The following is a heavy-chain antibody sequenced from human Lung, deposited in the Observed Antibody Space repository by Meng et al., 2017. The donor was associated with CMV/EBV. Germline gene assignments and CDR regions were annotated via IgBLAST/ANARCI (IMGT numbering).Heavy chain of an antibody. CDR3: ARGGSSWGGKYYYYGMDV. CDR1: GFTFSSYW. Sequence: ESXKISXAASGFTFSSYWMHWVRQAPGKGLVWVSRINSDGSSTSYADSVKGRFTISRDNAKNTLYLQMNSLRAEDTAVYYCARGGSSWGGKYYYYGMDVWGQGNXVTGYS. V-gene: IGHV3-74*01. CDR2: INSDGSST. D-gene: IGHD6-13*01. J-gene: IGHJ6*01.